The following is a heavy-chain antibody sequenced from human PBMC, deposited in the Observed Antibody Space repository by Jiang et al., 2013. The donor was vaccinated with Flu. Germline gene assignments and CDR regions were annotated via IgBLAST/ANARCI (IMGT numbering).Heavy chain of an antibody. J-gene: IGHJ6*02. CDR1: GVSTRSGSDV. D-gene: IGHD3-9*01. CDR2: IFASGRT. CDR3: GRMMWDLLTGPVDYEYGMDV. V-gene: IGHV4-30-4*07. Sequence: VSGVSTRSGSDVLELGPAATGKGLEWIGHIFASGRTSYSESLKGRVTISLDTSRNQFSLKVNSVTAADTAVYYCGRMMWDLLTGPVDYEYGMDVWGQGTTVTVSS.